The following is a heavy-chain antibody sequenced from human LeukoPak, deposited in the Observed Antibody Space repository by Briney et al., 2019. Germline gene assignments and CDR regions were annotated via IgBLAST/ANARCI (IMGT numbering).Heavy chain of an antibody. J-gene: IGHJ4*02. CDR2: ISSSGSTI. CDR3: TLNLIRYFDWLPSDY. Sequence: GGSLRLSCAASGFTFSDYYMSWIRQAPGKGLEWVSYISSSGSTIYYADSVKGRFTISRDNAKNSLYLQMNSLRAEDTAVYYCTLNLIRYFDWLPSDYWGQGTLVTVSS. CDR1: GFTFSDYY. D-gene: IGHD3-9*01. V-gene: IGHV3-11*04.